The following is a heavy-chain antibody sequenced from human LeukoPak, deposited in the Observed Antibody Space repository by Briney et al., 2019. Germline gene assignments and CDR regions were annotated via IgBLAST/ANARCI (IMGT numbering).Heavy chain of an antibody. Sequence: SETLSLTCAVSGDSISSGDYSWSWLRQPSGKGLEWIGYIFHSGNPYYNPPLKSRVTISVDKSKNQFSLRLTSVTAADTAVYYCARELWFVNAPGSWLDLWGQGTLVTVSS. CDR3: ARELWFVNAPGSWLDL. D-gene: IGHD3-10*01. V-gene: IGHV4-30-2*01. J-gene: IGHJ5*02. CDR1: GDSISSGDYS. CDR2: IFHSGNP.